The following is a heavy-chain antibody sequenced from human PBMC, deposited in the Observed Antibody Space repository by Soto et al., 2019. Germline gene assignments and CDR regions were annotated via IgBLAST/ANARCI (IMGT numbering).Heavy chain of an antibody. V-gene: IGHV1-18*01. CDR3: ARGRYGEY. Sequence: QVHLVQSGAEVKKPGASVKVSCKGSGYTFTSYGITWVRQAPGQGLEWMGWISAHNGNTDYAQKLQGRVTVTRDTSTSTAYMELRSLRSDDPAVYYCARGRYGEYWGQGALVPVSS. D-gene: IGHD3-10*01. J-gene: IGHJ4*02. CDR1: GYTFTSYG. CDR2: ISAHNGNT.